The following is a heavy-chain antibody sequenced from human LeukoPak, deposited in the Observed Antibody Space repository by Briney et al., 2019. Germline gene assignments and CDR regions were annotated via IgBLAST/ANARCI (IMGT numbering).Heavy chain of an antibody. J-gene: IGHJ3*01. Sequence: GGSLRLSCAASGFTFRTYGTHWVRQAPGKGLEWVTFIQNDGSEKNYADSVKGRFTISRDNSKNTVYLQMNSLRADDTAVYYCAKDSVPYCTGGSCHPLWGQGTMVIVSS. CDR2: IQNDGSEK. D-gene: IGHD2-15*01. V-gene: IGHV3-30*02. CDR1: GFTFRTYG. CDR3: AKDSVPYCTGGSCHPL.